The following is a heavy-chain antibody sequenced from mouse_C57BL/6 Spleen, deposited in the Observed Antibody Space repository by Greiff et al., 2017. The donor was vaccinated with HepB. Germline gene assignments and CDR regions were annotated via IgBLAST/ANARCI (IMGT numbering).Heavy chain of an antibody. Sequence: QVQLQQSGAELARPGASVKLSCKASGYTFTSYGISWVKQRTGQGLEWIGEIYPRSGNTYYNEKFKGKATLTADKSSSTAYMELRSLPSEDSVVYFCARVNLLRTAGYYAMDYWGQGTSVTVSS. D-gene: IGHD2-1*01. CDR1: GYTFTSYG. CDR3: ARVNLLRTAGYYAMDY. J-gene: IGHJ4*01. V-gene: IGHV1-81*01. CDR2: IYPRSGNT.